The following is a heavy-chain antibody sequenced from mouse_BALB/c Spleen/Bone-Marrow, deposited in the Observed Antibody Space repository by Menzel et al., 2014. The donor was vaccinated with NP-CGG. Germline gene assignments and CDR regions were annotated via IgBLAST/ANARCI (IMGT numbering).Heavy chain of an antibody. Sequence: SGGGLVQPGGSLKLSCAASGFDFSGFWMSWVRQAPGRGLEWIGEINPDSNTINYSPSLKDKFIISRDNAKNTLYLQMSKVRSEDTALYYCARLGYYGSFAYWGQGTLVTVSA. CDR1: GFDFSGFW. D-gene: IGHD1-2*01. J-gene: IGHJ3*01. CDR2: INPDSNTI. V-gene: IGHV4-1*02. CDR3: ARLGYYGSFAY.